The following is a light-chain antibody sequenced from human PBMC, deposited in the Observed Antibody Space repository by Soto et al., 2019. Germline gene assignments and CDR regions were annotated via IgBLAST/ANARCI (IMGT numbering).Light chain of an antibody. Sequence: QSVLTQPPSVSAAPGQKVTISCSGSSSNIGNNYVSCYQQVPATAPKLLIYDNNNRPSGIPDRFSGSKSGTSATLVITGLQTGDEADYYCGTWDISLRVGIFGTGTKLTVL. CDR2: DNN. V-gene: IGLV1-51*01. CDR3: GTWDISLRVGI. J-gene: IGLJ1*01. CDR1: SSNIGNNY.